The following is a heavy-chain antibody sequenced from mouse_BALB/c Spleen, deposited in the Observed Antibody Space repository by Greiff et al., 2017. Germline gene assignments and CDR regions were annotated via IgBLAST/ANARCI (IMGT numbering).Heavy chain of an antibody. CDR3: ARGAPFAY. CDR2: ISSGGST. CDR1: GFTFSSYA. V-gene: IGHV5-6-5*01. Sequence: EVQLVESGGGLVKPGGSLKLSCAASGFTFSSYAMSWVRQTPEKRLEWVASISSGGSTYYPDSVKGRFTISRDNARNILYLQMSSLRSEDTAMYYCARGAPFAYWGQGTLVTVSA. J-gene: IGHJ3*01.